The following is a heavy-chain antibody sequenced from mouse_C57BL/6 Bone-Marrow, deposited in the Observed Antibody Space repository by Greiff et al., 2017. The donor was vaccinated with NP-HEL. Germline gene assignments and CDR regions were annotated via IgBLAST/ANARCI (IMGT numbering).Heavy chain of an antibody. CDR2: IDPANGNT. J-gene: IGHJ2*01. CDR1: GFNIKNTY. CDR3: AFYGSFDY. D-gene: IGHD1-1*01. Sequence: VQLQQSVAELVRPGASVKLSCTASGFNIKNTYMHWVKQRPEQGLEWIGRIDPANGNTKYAPKFQGKATITADTSSTSSYLQLSSLTAVDTSICSCAFYGSFDYWGQGTTLTVSS. V-gene: IGHV14-3*01.